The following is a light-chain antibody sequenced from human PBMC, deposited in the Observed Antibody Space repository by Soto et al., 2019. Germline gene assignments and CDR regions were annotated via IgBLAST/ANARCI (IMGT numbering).Light chain of an antibody. CDR3: QQSYSTPYT. Sequence: DIQMTQSPSSLSASVGDRVTITCRASQSISSYLNWYQQKPGKAPKLLIYAASSLQSGVPSRFSGSGSGTDFTLTIGSLQPEDFATYYCQQSYSTPYTFGQGTKVDSK. CDR1: QSISSY. V-gene: IGKV1-39*01. CDR2: AAS. J-gene: IGKJ2*01.